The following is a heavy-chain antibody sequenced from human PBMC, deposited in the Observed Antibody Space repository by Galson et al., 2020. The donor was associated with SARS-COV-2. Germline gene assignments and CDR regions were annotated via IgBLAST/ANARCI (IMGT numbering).Heavy chain of an antibody. D-gene: IGHD3-10*01. CDR1: GGSISSYY. CDR3: ARDGVLLWFGEPAWYFDL. Sequence: SETLSLTCTVSGGSISSYYWSWIRQPPGKGLEWIGYIYYSGSTNYNPSLKSRVTISVDTSKNQFSLKLSSVTAADTAVHYCARDGVLLWFGEPAWYFDLWGRGTLVTVSS. CDR2: IYYSGST. V-gene: IGHV4-59*01. J-gene: IGHJ2*01.